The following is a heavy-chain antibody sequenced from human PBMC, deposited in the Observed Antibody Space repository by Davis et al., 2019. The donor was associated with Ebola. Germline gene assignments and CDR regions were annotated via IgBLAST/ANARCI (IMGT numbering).Heavy chain of an antibody. CDR2: IKQDGSEK. Sequence: GESLKISCAASGFTFSSYWMSWVRQAPGKGLEWVANIKQDGSEKYYVDSVKGRFTISRDNAKNSLYLQMNSLRAEDTAVYYCANRRDFWSGYAYWGQGTLVTVSS. CDR1: GFTFSSYW. CDR3: ANRRDFWSGYAY. J-gene: IGHJ4*02. D-gene: IGHD3-3*01. V-gene: IGHV3-7*03.